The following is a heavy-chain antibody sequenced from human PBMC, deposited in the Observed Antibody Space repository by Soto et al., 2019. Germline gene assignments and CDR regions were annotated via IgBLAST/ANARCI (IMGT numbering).Heavy chain of an antibody. J-gene: IGHJ6*02. CDR1: GYTFTGYY. CDR2: INPNSGGT. V-gene: IGHV1-2*04. D-gene: IGHD2-15*01. CDR3: ERDYCSGGSCYPSMDV. Sequence: QVQLVQSGAEVKKPGASVKVSCKASGYTFTGYYMHWVRQAPGQGLEWMGWINPNSGGTNYAQKIQGWVTMTRDRYISAAYMELSSLRTDDTAVYYCERDYCSGGSCYPSMDVWGQGTTVTVSS.